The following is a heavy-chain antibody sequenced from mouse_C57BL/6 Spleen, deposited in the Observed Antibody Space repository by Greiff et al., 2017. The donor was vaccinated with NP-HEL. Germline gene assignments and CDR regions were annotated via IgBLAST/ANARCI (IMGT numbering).Heavy chain of an antibody. Sequence: QVQLQQPGAELVRPGSSVKLSCKASGYTFTSYWMHWVKQRPIQGLEWIGNIDPSASETNYNQKFKDKATLTVAKSSSTAYMYLSSLTSEDSAFYYCSSDDYVNWYFDVWGTGTSVTVSS. CDR1: GYTFTSYW. CDR3: SSDDYVNWYFDV. V-gene: IGHV1-52*01. D-gene: IGHD2-4*01. J-gene: IGHJ1*03. CDR2: IDPSASET.